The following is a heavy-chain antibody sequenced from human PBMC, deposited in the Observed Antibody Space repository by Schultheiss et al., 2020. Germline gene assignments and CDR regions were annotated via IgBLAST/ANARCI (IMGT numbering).Heavy chain of an antibody. CDR1: GGSISSYY. V-gene: IGHV4-59*08. D-gene: IGHD2-2*01. J-gene: IGHJ5*02. Sequence: SQTLSLTCTVSGGSISSYYWSWIRQPPGKGLEWIGYIYYSGSTYYNPSLKSRVTISVDTSKNQFSLKLSSVTAADTAVYYCARHVVVVVPAARRDWFDPWGQGTLVTVSS. CDR3: ARHVVVVVPAARRDWFDP. CDR2: IYYSGST.